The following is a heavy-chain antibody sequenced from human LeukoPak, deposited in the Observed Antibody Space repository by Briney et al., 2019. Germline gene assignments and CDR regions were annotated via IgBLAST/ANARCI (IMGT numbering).Heavy chain of an antibody. Sequence: ASVKVSCKASGYTLTGYYMHWVRQAPGQGLEWMGWINPNSGGTNYAQKFQGSVTMTRDTSISTAYMELSRLRSDDTAVYYCARTYYDYVWGSYRFHWFDPWGQGTLVTVSS. CDR1: GYTLTGYY. CDR2: INPNSGGT. CDR3: ARTYYDYVWGSYRFHWFDP. D-gene: IGHD3-16*02. V-gene: IGHV1-2*02. J-gene: IGHJ5*02.